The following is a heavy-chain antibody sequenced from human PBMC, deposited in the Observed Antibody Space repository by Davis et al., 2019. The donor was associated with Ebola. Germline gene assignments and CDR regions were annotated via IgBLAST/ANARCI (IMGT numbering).Heavy chain of an antibody. CDR2: IKQDGSVT. D-gene: IGHD3-3*01. CDR1: GFTFSSYA. V-gene: IGHV3-7*01. Sequence: GGSLRPSCAASGFTFSSYAMTWVRQAPGKGLEWVANIKQDGSVTYYVDSVRGRFPISRDNAKNSLDLQRSSLRAEDTAVYYCAREYEDVLGFLEWGKKRDYYGMDVWGQGTKVTVSS. J-gene: IGHJ6*02. CDR3: AREYEDVLGFLEWGKKRDYYGMDV.